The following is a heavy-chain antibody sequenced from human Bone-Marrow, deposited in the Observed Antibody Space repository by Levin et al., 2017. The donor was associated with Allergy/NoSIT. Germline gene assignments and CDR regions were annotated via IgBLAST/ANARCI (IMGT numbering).Heavy chain of an antibody. V-gene: IGHV4-34*01. CDR2: INHSGST. CDR1: GGSFSGYY. D-gene: IGHD3-22*01. J-gene: IGHJ4*02. Sequence: SETLSLTCAVYGGSFSGYYWSWIRQPPGKGLEWIGEINHSGSTNYNPSLKSRVTISVDTSKNQFSLKLSSVTAADTAVYYCARSDDSSGYCHDYWGQGTLVTVSS. CDR3: ARSDDSSGYCHDY.